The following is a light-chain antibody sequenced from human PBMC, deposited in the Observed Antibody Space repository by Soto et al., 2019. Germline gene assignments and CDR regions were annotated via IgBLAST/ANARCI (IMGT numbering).Light chain of an antibody. CDR2: RNN. Sequence: QSVLNQPPSASGTPGQRVTISCSGSSSNIGSNYVYWYQQLPGTAPKVLIYRNNQRPSGVPDRFSGSKSGTSASLAISGLRSEDEADYYCAAWDDSLSGSYVFGTGTKVTVL. J-gene: IGLJ1*01. CDR1: SSNIGSNY. V-gene: IGLV1-47*01. CDR3: AAWDDSLSGSYV.